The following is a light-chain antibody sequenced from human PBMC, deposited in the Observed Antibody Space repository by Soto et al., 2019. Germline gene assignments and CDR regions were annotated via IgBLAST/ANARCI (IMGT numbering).Light chain of an antibody. J-gene: IGLJ3*02. Sequence: QSALTQPPSVSGAPGQRVTISCIGGSSNIGAGYEVHWYQQLPGTVPKLLIYRNTYRPSGVPDRFSGSKSGTSASLAITGLQAGDEADYYCQACDYSLTAFAFGGGTKVTVL. V-gene: IGLV1-40*01. CDR1: SSNIGAGYE. CDR3: QACDYSLTAFA. CDR2: RNT.